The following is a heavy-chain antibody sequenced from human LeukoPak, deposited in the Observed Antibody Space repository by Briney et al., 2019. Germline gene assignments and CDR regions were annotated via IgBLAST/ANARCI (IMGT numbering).Heavy chain of an antibody. CDR3: AREQQWLYYFYGMDV. CDR1: GFTFSSYW. CDR2: IKQDGSEK. V-gene: IGHV3-7*01. D-gene: IGHD6-19*01. J-gene: IGHJ6*02. Sequence: PGGSLRLSCAASGFTFSSYWTSWVRQAPGTGLEWVANIKQDGSEKYYVDSVKGRFTISRDNAKNSLYLQMNSLRVEDTAVYYCAREQQWLYYFYGMDVWGQGTTVTVSS.